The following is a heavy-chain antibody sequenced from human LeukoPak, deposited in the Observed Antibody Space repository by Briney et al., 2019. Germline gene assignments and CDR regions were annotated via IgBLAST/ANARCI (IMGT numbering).Heavy chain of an antibody. CDR1: GYTFTSYD. J-gene: IGHJ3*02. CDR2: MNPNSGNT. V-gene: IGHV1-8*01. Sequence: GASVKVSCKASGYTFTSYDINWVRQAAGQGLEWMGWMNPNSGNTGYAQKFQGRVTMTRNTSISTAYMELSSLRSEDTAVYYCARAASQTIANAFDIWGQGTMVTVSS. D-gene: IGHD2/OR15-2a*01. CDR3: ARAASQTIANAFDI.